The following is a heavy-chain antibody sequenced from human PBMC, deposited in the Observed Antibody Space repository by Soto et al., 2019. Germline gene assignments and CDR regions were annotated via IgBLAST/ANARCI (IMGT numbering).Heavy chain of an antibody. CDR1: GFTFSSYC. V-gene: IGHV3-74*01. CDR2: INSDGSST. J-gene: IGHJ4*02. CDR3: ARGRVGYCSSTSCTFRGFDY. D-gene: IGHD2-2*01. Sequence: GESLRLSCAASGFTFSSYCMHWVRQAQGKGLGLVSRINSDGSSTSYADSVKGRFTNSRDNEKNTLYLQMNSMRDEDMAVYYCARGRVGYCSSTSCTFRGFDYWGQGTLVTVSS.